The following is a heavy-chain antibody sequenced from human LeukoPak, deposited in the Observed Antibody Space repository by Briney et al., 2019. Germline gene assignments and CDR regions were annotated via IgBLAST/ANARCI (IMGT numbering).Heavy chain of an antibody. CDR1: GGSISSGDYY. CDR2: IYYSGST. D-gene: IGHD1-7*01. J-gene: IGHJ4*02. Sequence: SETLSLTCAVSGGSISSGDYYWSWIRQPPGKGLEWLGYIYYSGSTYYNPSLKSRVTKSVDTSKNQFSLKLSSVTAADTAVYYCARARITGTTPFDHWGQGTLVTVSS. CDR3: ARARITGTTPFDH. V-gene: IGHV4-30-4*08.